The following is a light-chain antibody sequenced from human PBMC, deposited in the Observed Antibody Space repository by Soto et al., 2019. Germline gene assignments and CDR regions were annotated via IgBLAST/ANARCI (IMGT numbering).Light chain of an antibody. V-gene: IGKV1-5*01. CDR1: QTISNW. CDR2: DAS. Sequence: DIQMTQPPSTLSASVGDRVTITCRASQTISNWLAWYQQKPGKAPKLLICDASSLEGGVPSRFSGSGSGTEFTLTLSSLQPDDFATYYCQQYYSYWTFGQGTKVDIK. CDR3: QQYYSYWT. J-gene: IGKJ1*01.